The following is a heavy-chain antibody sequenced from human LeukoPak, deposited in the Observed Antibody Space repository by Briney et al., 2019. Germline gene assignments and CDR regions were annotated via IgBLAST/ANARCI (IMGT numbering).Heavy chain of an antibody. D-gene: IGHD3-22*01. J-gene: IGHJ6*02. CDR1: GYTFTSYA. V-gene: IGHV1-3*01. CDR2: INAGNGNT. Sequence: GASVKASCKASGYTFTSYAMHWVRQAPGQRLEWMGWINAGNGNTRYSQKFQGRVTITRDTSASTAYMELSSLRSEDTAVYYCARDLITMIVVSDGMDVWGQGTTVTVSS. CDR3: ARDLITMIVVSDGMDV.